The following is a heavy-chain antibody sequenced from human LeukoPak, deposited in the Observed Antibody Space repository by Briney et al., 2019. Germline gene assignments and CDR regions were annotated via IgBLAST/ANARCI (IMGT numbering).Heavy chain of an antibody. CDR1: GYSISSGYY. V-gene: IGHV4-38-2*02. CDR2: IYHSGST. D-gene: IGHD2-21*01. Sequence: PSETLSLTCTVSGYSISSGYYWGWIRQPPGKGLEWIGSIYHSGSTYYNPSLKSRVTISVDTSKSQFSLKLSSVTAADTAVYYCARSTVVNNLDYWGQGTLVTVSS. J-gene: IGHJ4*02. CDR3: ARSTVVNNLDY.